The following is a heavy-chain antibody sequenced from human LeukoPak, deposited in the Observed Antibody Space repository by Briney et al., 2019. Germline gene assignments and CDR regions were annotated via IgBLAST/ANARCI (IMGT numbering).Heavy chain of an antibody. CDR1: GFTVGNNY. Sequence: GGSLRLSCAATGFTVGNNYMNWVRQAPGKGLEWVSIFYSGGSTYYADSVKGRFTISRDNSKNTLYLQMNSLRAEDTAVYYCARAYAAPRYAFDIWGQGTMVTVSS. CDR3: ARAYAAPRYAFDI. V-gene: IGHV3-66*01. CDR2: FYSGGST. J-gene: IGHJ3*02. D-gene: IGHD3-16*01.